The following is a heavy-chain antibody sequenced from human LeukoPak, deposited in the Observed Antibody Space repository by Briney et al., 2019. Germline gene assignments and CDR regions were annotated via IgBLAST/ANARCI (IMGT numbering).Heavy chain of an antibody. V-gene: IGHV1-24*01. CDR2: FDPEDGET. D-gene: IGHD2-2*01. J-gene: IGHJ6*02. Sequence: ASVTVSCKVSGYTLTELSMHWVRQAPGKGREWMGGFDPEDGETIYAQKFQGRVTMTEDTSTDTAYMELSSLRSEDTAVDYCATAYCSSTRCRRGLYYYGMDVWGQGTTVTVSS. CDR3: ATAYCSSTRCRRGLYYYGMDV. CDR1: GYTLTELS.